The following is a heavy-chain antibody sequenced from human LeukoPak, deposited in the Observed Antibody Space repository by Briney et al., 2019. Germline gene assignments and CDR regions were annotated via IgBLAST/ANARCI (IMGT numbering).Heavy chain of an antibody. CDR3: ARVSGSTSDYYYGMDV. V-gene: IGHV1-46*01. D-gene: IGHD2-2*01. Sequence: ASVTVSCTASGYTFTSYYMHWVRQAPGQGLEWMGLINPSGGSTSYAQKFQGRVTMTRDTSTSTVYMELSSLRSEDTAVYYCARVSGSTSDYYYGMDVWGQGTTVTVSS. J-gene: IGHJ6*02. CDR2: INPSGGST. CDR1: GYTFTSYY.